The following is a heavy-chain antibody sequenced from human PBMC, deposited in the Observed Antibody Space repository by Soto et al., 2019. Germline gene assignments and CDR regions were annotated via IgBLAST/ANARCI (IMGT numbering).Heavy chain of an antibody. V-gene: IGHV3-7*05. CDR2: IKEDGSET. CDR1: GFSFSVYW. Sequence: GGSLRLSCAASGFSFSVYWMTWVRQAPGKGLEWVANIKEDGSETYYVDSVKGRFVISRDNAKNSLYLQMNSLRAEDMAVYYCARGRLGVDYWGQGTLVTVSS. J-gene: IGHJ4*02. CDR3: ARGRLGVDY. D-gene: IGHD3-16*01.